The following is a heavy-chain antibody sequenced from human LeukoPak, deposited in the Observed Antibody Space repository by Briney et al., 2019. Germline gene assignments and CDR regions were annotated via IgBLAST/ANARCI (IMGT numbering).Heavy chain of an antibody. CDR2: ISYDGSNK. J-gene: IGHJ6*02. CDR1: GFTFSSYA. D-gene: IGHD3-10*01. Sequence: GGSLRLSCAASGFTFSSYAMHWVRQAPGKGLEWVAVISYDGSNKYYADSVKGRFTISRDNSKNTLYLQMNSLRAEDTAVYYCARDRGFSGMDVWGQGTTVTVSS. V-gene: IGHV3-30*04. CDR3: ARDRGFSGMDV.